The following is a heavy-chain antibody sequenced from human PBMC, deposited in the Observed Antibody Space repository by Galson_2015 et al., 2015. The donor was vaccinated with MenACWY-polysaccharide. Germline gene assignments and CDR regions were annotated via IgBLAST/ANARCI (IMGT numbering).Heavy chain of an antibody. CDR3: ATRGPSSTSRNRSEY. J-gene: IGHJ4*02. CDR2: IKSKTEGGTT. V-gene: IGHV3-15*05. Sequence: SLRLSCAASGFTVTDARMNWVRQAPGKGLEWVARIKSKTEGGTTDYAAPVEGRFTISRDESKNTLFLQMNSLKTEDTAVYYCATRGPSSTSRNRSEYWGQGTLFPVSS. D-gene: IGHD2-2*01. CDR1: GFTVTDAR.